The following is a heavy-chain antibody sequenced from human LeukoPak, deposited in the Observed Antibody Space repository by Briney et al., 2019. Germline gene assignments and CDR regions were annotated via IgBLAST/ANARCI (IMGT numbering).Heavy chain of an antibody. V-gene: IGHV1-2*02. CDR3: ARDGGLDY. Sequence: ASVKVSCKTSGYTFTGYYMHWVRQAPGQGLEWMGWINPNSGGTNYAQEFQGRVTMTRDTSISTAYIELSRLRSDDTAVYYCARDGGLDYWGQGTLVTVSS. J-gene: IGHJ4*02. CDR2: INPNSGGT. D-gene: IGHD3-3*01. CDR1: GYTFTGYY.